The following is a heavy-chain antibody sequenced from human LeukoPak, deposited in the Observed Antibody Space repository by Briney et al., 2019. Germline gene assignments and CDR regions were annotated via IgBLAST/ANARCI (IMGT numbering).Heavy chain of an antibody. CDR1: GPSITSHY. Sequence: PSQTLSLTCTVSGPSITSHYWSWVRQHPGNGLESLGYIYYSVSTNYNPSLKSRVTISVDTSKNQFSLKLSSVTAADTAVYYCAREIVVVPAATQGWFDPWGQGTLVTVSS. CDR3: AREIVVVPAATQGWFDP. CDR2: IYYSVST. J-gene: IGHJ5*02. D-gene: IGHD2-2*01. V-gene: IGHV4-59*11.